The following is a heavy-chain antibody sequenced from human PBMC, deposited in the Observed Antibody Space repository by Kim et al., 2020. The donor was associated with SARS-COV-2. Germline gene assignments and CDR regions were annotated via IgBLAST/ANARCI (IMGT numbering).Heavy chain of an antibody. D-gene: IGHD2-15*01. Sequence: YADPVKGRFTISRDNSKNTLYLQMNSLRAEDTAVYYCAKDPSLVARAFDIWGQGTMVTVSS. V-gene: IGHV3-23*01. CDR3: AKDPSLVARAFDI. J-gene: IGHJ3*02.